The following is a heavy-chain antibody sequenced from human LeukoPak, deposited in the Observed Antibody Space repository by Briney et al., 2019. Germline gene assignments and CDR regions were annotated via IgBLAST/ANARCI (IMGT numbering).Heavy chain of an antibody. CDR1: GGSISSSSYY. J-gene: IGHJ4*02. CDR3: ARRRTIFGVAVD. D-gene: IGHD3-3*01. V-gene: IGHV4-39*01. CDR2: IHYSGST. Sequence: PSETLSLTCTVSGGSISSSSYYWGWIRQPPGKELEWSATIHYSGSTYYNPSLKSRVTISVDTSKNQFSLKLSSVTAADTAVYYCARRRTIFGVAVDWGQGTLVTVSS.